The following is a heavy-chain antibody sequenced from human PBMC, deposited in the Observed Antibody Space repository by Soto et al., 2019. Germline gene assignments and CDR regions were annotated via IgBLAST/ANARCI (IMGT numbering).Heavy chain of an antibody. V-gene: IGHV2-5*02. Sequence: TLVXPTQTLTLTCTFSGFSFSTSGVSLAWLRQPPGKALEWLALIYWDDDKRYSPSLKNRLTVTKDTSKSQVVLTMTNMDXXXXXXXXXXXXKTGXGDHHQFYWGQGTPVTVSS. CDR1: GFSFSTSGVS. J-gene: IGHJ4*02. CDR2: IYWDDDK. CDR3: XXXKTGXGDHHQFY. D-gene: IGHD3-10*01.